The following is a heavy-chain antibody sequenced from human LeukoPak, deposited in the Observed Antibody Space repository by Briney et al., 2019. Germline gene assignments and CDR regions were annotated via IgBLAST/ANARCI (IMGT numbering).Heavy chain of an antibody. Sequence: PSETLSLTCAVSDGSISSSNWWSWVRQAPGKGLEWVSGISDSGGSTKYEVSVKGRFTISRDNYKDTLYLQMNSLRAEDTAVYYCAKIGRRYDFWTGYYEEEVDYMDVWGRGTTVTVSS. CDR3: AKIGRRYDFWTGYYEEEVDYMDV. J-gene: IGHJ6*03. CDR2: ISDSGGST. V-gene: IGHV3-23*02. D-gene: IGHD3-3*01. CDR1: DGSISSSN.